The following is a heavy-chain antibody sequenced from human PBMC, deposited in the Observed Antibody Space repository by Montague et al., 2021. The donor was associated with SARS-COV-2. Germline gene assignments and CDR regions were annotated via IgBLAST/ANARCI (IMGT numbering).Heavy chain of an antibody. CDR3: ARANYYGSGSYLGDYYYYGMDV. CDR1: GYSFTSYW. CDR2: IDPSDSYT. D-gene: IGHD3-10*01. Sequence: QSGAEVKKPGESLRISCKGPGYSFTSYWISWVRQMPGKGLEWMGRIDPSDSYTNYSPSFQGHVTISADKSISTTYLQWSSLKASDTAMYYCARANYYGSGSYLGDYYYYGMDVWGQGTTVTVSS. J-gene: IGHJ6*02. V-gene: IGHV5-10-1*01.